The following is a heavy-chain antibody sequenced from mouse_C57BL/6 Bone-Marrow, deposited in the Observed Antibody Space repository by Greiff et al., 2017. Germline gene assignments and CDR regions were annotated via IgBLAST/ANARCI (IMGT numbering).Heavy chain of an antibody. CDR3: ARPIYYGSSPPWFAY. J-gene: IGHJ3*01. Sequence: VQLKESGGDLVKPGGSLKLSCAASGFTFSSYGMSWVRQTPDKRLEWVATISSGGSYTYYPARVKGRFTISRDNAKNTLYLQMSSLKSEDTAMYYCARPIYYGSSPPWFAYWGQGTLVTVSA. D-gene: IGHD1-1*01. V-gene: IGHV5-6*01. CDR1: GFTFSSYG. CDR2: ISSGGSYT.